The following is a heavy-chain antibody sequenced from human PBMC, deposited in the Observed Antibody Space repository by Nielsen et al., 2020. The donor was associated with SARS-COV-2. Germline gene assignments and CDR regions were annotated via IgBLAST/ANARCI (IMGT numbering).Heavy chain of an antibody. V-gene: IGHV3-30*03. Sequence: WIRQPPGKGLEWVAVISYDGSNKYYADSVKGRFTISRDNSKNTLYLQMNSLRSDDTAVYYCARLDLSWSRGWYNSLCQDYWGQGTLVTVSS. J-gene: IGHJ4*02. CDR3: ARLDLSWSRGWYNSLCQDY. D-gene: IGHD6-19*01. CDR2: ISYDGSNK.